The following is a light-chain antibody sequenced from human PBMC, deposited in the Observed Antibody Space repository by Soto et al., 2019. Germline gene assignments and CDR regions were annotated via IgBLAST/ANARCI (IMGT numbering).Light chain of an antibody. Sequence: QSVLTQPASVSGSPGQSITISCTGASSDVGDYNYVSWYQHHPGKAPKLLIYEVNNRPSGVSDRFSGSKSGNVASLTISGLQAEEEADYYCTSYAGSTNFVFGPGTKVTVL. J-gene: IGLJ1*01. CDR1: SSDVGDYNY. CDR3: TSYAGSTNFV. V-gene: IGLV2-14*01. CDR2: EVN.